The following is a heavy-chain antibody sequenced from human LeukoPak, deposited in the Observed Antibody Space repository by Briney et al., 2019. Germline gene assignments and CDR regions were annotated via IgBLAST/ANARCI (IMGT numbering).Heavy chain of an antibody. CDR3: ARVEPYDFWSGYYNIDY. J-gene: IGHJ4*02. CDR2: IIPIFGTA. V-gene: IGHV1-69*13. Sequence: GASVRVSCKASGGTFSSYAISWVRQAPGQGLEWMGGIIPIFGTANYAQKFQGRVTITADESTSTAYMELSSLRSDDTAVYYCARVEPYDFWSGYYNIDYWGQGTLVTVSS. CDR1: GGTFSSYA. D-gene: IGHD3-3*01.